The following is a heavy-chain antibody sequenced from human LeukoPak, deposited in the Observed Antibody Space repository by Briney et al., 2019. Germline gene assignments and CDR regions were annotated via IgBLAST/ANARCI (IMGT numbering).Heavy chain of an antibody. J-gene: IGHJ6*02. Sequence: GGSLRLSCVASGFRISGHAMSWVRQAPAKGLEWVSITLAGFVEIHYADSVKGRFTISRDNSKNTLYLQMNSLRAEDTAVYYCARDNDRSYYDFWSGYFDSYYYYGMDVWGQGTTVTVSS. CDR3: ARDNDRSYYDFWSGYFDSYYYYGMDV. CDR2: TLAGFVEI. CDR1: GFRISGHA. V-gene: IGHV3-23*01. D-gene: IGHD3-3*01.